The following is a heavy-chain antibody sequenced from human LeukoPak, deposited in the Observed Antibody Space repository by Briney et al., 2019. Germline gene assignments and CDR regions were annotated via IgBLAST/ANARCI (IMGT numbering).Heavy chain of an antibody. J-gene: IGHJ1*01. CDR1: GGSISSSSYY. CDR3: ARVSEDYSSGWYEEYFQY. D-gene: IGHD6-19*01. V-gene: IGHV4-39*01. CDR2: IYYSGST. Sequence: PSETLSLTCTVSGGSISSSSYYWGWIRQPPGKGLEWIGSIYYSGSTYYNPSLKSRVTISVDTSKNQFSLKVRSVTAADTAVYYCARVSEDYSSGWYEEYFQYWGQGTLVIVSS.